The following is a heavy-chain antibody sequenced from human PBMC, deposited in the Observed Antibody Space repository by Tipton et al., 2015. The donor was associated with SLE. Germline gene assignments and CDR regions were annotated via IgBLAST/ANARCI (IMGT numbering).Heavy chain of an antibody. J-gene: IGHJ3*02. CDR1: GGSFSDYY. V-gene: IGHV4-34*01. CDR3: ARELGRPIVFDI. Sequence: TLSLTCAVYGGSFSDYYWSWIRQPPGKGLEWIGEINHSGSTNYNASLKSRVTMSVDMSKNQFSLKLTSVTAADTAMYYCARELGRPIVFDIWGQGSLITVSS. D-gene: IGHD6-13*01. CDR2: INHSGST.